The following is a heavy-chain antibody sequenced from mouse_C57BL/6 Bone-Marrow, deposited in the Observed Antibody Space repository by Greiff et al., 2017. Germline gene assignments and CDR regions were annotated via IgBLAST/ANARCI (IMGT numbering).Heavy chain of an antibody. J-gene: IGHJ2*01. D-gene: IGHD2-5*01. CDR3: TRSHSNYGTNY. CDR1: GFNIKDYY. Sequence: VQLQQSGAELVKPGASVKLSCTASGFNIKDYYINWVKQRTEQGLEWIGRIYPEDGETKYAPKFQNKATITADTSSNTAYLQLSSLTSEDTAVYYCTRSHSNYGTNYWGQGTTLTVSA. CDR2: IYPEDGET. V-gene: IGHV14-2*01.